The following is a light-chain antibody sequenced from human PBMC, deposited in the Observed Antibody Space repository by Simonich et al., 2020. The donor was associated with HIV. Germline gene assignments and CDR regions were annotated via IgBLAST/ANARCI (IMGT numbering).Light chain of an antibody. CDR3: QQYNNWPRT. CDR1: QSVLISY. Sequence: EIVLTQSPGTLSLSPGERATLSCRASQSVLISYLAWYQQKPGLAPRLRINDASSRATGIPDRFSGSGSGTEFTLTISSMQSEDFALYYCQQYNNWPRTFGQGTKVDIK. J-gene: IGKJ1*01. V-gene: IGKV3D-20*01. CDR2: DAS.